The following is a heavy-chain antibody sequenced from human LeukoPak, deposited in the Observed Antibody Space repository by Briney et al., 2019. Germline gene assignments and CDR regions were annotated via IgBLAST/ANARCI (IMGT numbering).Heavy chain of an antibody. Sequence: ASVKVSCKASGYTFTGYYMHWVRQAPGQGLEWMRWINPNSGGTNYAQKFQGRVTMTRDTSISTAYMELSRLRSDDTAVYYCARYTDVVTATRFDYWGQGTLVTVSS. CDR1: GYTFTGYY. V-gene: IGHV1-2*02. CDR2: INPNSGGT. CDR3: ARYTDVVTATRFDY. D-gene: IGHD2-21*02. J-gene: IGHJ4*02.